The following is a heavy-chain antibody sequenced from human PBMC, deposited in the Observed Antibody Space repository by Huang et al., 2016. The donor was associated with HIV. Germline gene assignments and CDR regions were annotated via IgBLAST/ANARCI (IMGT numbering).Heavy chain of an antibody. D-gene: IGHD3-10*01. Sequence: EVQLLESGGGLVEPGGSLRLSCAASGFTFSSYAMNWVRQAPGKGLEWVSGSTAGGDATDYGDSVKGRFTVSRDNSKYTLFLQMNSLRAADTAVYYCAKSTAFRGGRFDYWGQGTQVTVSS. CDR2: STAGGDAT. CDR3: AKSTAFRGGRFDY. J-gene: IGHJ4*02. V-gene: IGHV3-23*01. CDR1: GFTFSSYA.